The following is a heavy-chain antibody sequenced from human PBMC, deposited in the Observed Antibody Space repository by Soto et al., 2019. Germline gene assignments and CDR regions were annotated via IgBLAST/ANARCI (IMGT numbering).Heavy chain of an antibody. CDR1: GESFSCYY. J-gene: IGHJ4*02. Sequence: PSETLSRAFTVYGESFSCYYWSWIGQPPGKGLGLIGEINQSGSTNYNPSLKSRVTISVDTYTNQFSLKVKSTPAPATASYSCARCRRGFLDCLXPLYFEPWGQG. CDR2: INQSGST. V-gene: IGHV4-34*01. CDR3: ARCRRGFLDCLXPLYFEP. D-gene: IGHD3-3*01.